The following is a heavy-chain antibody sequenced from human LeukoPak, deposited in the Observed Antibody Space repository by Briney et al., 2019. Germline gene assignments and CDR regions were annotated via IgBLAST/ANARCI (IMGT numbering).Heavy chain of an antibody. V-gene: IGHV2-5*01. J-gene: IGHJ5*02. Sequence: SGPTLVKPTQTLTLTCTFSGFSLSTSGVGVGWIRQPPGKALEWLALIYWNDDKRYSPSLKSRLTITKDTSKNQVVLTMTNMDPVDTATYYCAHCHSYLHPGWLDPWGQGTLVTVSS. CDR2: IYWNDDK. D-gene: IGHD5-18*01. CDR1: GFSLSTSGVG. CDR3: AHCHSYLHPGWLDP.